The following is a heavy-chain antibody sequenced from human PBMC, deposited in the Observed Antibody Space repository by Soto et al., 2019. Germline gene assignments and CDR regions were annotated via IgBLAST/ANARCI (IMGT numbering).Heavy chain of an antibody. Sequence: QAQLVESGGGVVQPGRSLRLSCAASGFTFSTYAMHWVRQAPGKGLEWVAVILYDGSRTYYADSMKGRFTISRDNSKNTLYLEMNSLRDEDTAVYFCARDRGDDYYRRYFDSWGQGTLVTVSS. D-gene: IGHD1-26*01. J-gene: IGHJ4*02. CDR3: ARDRGDDYYRRYFDS. CDR1: GFTFSTYA. CDR2: ILYDGSRT. V-gene: IGHV3-30-3*01.